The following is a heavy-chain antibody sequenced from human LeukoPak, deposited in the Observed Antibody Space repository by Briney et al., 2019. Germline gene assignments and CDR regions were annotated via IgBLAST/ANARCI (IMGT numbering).Heavy chain of an antibody. CDR3: ARVDVAVSACDY. CDR1: GGSISSGDDY. J-gene: IGHJ4*02. D-gene: IGHD6-19*01. CDR2: IYYSGST. V-gene: IGHV4-30-4*01. Sequence: SETLSLTCTVSGGSISSGDDYWSWIRQPPGKGLEWIGYIYYSGSTYYNPSLKSRVTISVDTSKNQFSLKLSSVTAADTAVYYCARVDVAVSACDYWGQGTLVTVSS.